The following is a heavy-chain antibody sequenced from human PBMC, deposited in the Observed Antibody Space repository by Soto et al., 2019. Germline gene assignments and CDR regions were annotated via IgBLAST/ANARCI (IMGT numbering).Heavy chain of an antibody. CDR3: ARETKGPGLWLRPARGAFDI. Sequence: GGSLRLSCAASGFTFSSYGMHWVRQAPGKGLEWVAVIWYDGSNKYYADSVKGRFTISRDNSKNTLYLQMNSLRAEDTAVYYCARETKGPGLWLRPARGAFDIWGQGTMVTVSS. V-gene: IGHV3-33*01. J-gene: IGHJ3*02. D-gene: IGHD6-25*01. CDR1: GFTFSSYG. CDR2: IWYDGSNK.